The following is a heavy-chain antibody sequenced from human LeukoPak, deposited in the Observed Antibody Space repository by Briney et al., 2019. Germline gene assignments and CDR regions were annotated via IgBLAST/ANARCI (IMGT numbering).Heavy chain of an antibody. D-gene: IGHD4-17*01. CDR2: ISSSSSTI. V-gene: IGHV3-48*01. Sequence: GGSLRLSCAASGFTFSTYSMNWVRQAPGKGLEWVSHISSSSSTIHYADSVKGRFTISRDNAKNSLYLQMNSLRAEDTAIYYCAKDLYGDYGGIDYWGQGTLVTVSS. J-gene: IGHJ4*02. CDR3: AKDLYGDYGGIDY. CDR1: GFTFSTYS.